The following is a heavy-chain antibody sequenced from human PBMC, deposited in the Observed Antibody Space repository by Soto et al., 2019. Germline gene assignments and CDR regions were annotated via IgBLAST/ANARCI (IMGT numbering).Heavy chain of an antibody. CDR3: ARGYDSSGYLFDY. CDR1: GFTFSSYS. Sequence: EVQLVESGGGLVKPGGSLRLSCAASGFTFSSYSMNWVRQAPGKGLEWVSSISSSSSYIYYADSVKGRFTISRDNAKNSLYLQMNSLRAKDTAVYYCARGYDSSGYLFDYWGQGTLVTVSS. D-gene: IGHD3-22*01. J-gene: IGHJ4*02. V-gene: IGHV3-21*01. CDR2: ISSSSSYI.